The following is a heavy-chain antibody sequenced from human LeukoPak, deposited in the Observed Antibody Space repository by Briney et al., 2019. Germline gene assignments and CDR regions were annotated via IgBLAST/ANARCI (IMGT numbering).Heavy chain of an antibody. Sequence: GGSLRLSCAVSGFSISNYWMTWVRQAPGKGLEWVANIKGDGSERYYVDSVKGRFTISRDNAKNSLYLQMNSLRAEDTAVYYCARDPSMIVVVPDYWGQGTLVTVSS. CDR3: ARDPSMIVVVPDY. J-gene: IGHJ4*02. D-gene: IGHD3-22*01. CDR1: GFSISNYW. CDR2: IKGDGSER. V-gene: IGHV3-7*01.